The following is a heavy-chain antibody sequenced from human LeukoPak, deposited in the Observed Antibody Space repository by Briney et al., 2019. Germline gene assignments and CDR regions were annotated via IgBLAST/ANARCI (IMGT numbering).Heavy chain of an antibody. V-gene: IGHV1-46*01. CDR1: GYTFTSYY. CDR2: INPSGCST. J-gene: IGHJ4*02. CDR3: ARYKISGARGYDY. D-gene: IGHD1-14*01. Sequence: ASVKVSCKASGYTFTSYYMHWVRQAPGQGLEWMGKINPSGCSTSYAQKFQGRVTMTRDTSTSTVYMELSSLRSEDTAVYSCARYKISGARGYDYWGQGTLVTVSS.